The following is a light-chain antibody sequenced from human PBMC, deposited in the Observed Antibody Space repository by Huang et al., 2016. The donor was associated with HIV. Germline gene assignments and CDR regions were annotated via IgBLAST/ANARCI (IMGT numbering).Light chain of an antibody. CDR1: QGISSY. J-gene: IGKJ2*01. CDR3: QQLNTYPYT. CDR2: AAS. V-gene: IGKV1-9*01. Sequence: IQLTQSPSSLSASVGGRVNITCRASQGISSYLAWIQQKPGKAPILLIYAASTLQSGVPSRFSGSRSVTDFTLTISSLQPEDSATYYCQQLNTYPYTFGRGTKLEIK.